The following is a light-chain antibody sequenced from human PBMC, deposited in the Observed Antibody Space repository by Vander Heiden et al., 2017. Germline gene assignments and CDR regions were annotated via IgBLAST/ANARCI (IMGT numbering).Light chain of an antibody. CDR1: TSNIGDIY. CDR3: GIWDNRLNVGV. V-gene: IGLV1-51*02. Sequence: QSVLTQPPSVSATPGQKVTISCSISTSNIGDIYVSWHHHLPGTAPKLLIFENNKRSSGIPDRFSASTSGTSATLAITGLQTGDEADYYCGIWDNRLNVGVFGGGTKLTVL. CDR2: ENN. J-gene: IGLJ3*02.